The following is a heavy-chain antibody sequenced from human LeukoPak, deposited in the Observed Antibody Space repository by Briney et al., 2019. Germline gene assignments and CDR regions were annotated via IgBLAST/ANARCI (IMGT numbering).Heavy chain of an antibody. J-gene: IGHJ6*02. Sequence: SVKVSCKASGGTFSSYAISWVRQAPGKGLEWMGRIIPIPGIANDAQKFQGRVTITADKSTSTAYMELSSLRSEDTAVYYCARDRGVVATITHYYYGMDVWGQGTTVTVSS. CDR1: GGTFSSYA. D-gene: IGHD5-12*01. CDR3: ARDRGVVATITHYYYGMDV. CDR2: IIPIPGIA. V-gene: IGHV1-69*04.